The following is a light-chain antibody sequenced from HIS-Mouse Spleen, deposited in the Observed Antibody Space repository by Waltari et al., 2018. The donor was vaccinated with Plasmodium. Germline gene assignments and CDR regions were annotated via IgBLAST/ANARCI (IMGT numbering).Light chain of an antibody. J-gene: IGKJ1*01. Sequence: RVTITCRASQSISSWLAWYQQKPGKAPKLLIYKASSLESGVPSRFSGRGSGTEFTLTISSLQPDDFATYYCQQYNSYWTFGQGTKVEIK. CDR1: QSISSW. V-gene: IGKV1-5*03. CDR3: QQYNSYWT. CDR2: KAS.